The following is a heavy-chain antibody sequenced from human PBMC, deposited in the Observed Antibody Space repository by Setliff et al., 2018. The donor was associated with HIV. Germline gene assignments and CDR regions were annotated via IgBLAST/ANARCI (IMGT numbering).Heavy chain of an antibody. CDR1: GFMFSNYA. CDR2: IPGSGGST. V-gene: IGHV3-23*01. CDR3: ARDSLSDYYYHYGMDV. Sequence: GGSLRLSCAASGFMFSNYAMSWVRQAPGKGLEWVSSIPGSGGSTYYADSVKGRFTISRDNSKNTLYLQMNSLRAEDTAVYYCARDSLSDYYYHYGMDVWGQGTTVTVSS. J-gene: IGHJ6*02.